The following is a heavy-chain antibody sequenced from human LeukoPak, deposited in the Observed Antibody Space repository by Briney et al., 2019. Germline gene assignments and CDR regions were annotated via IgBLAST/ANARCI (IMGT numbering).Heavy chain of an antibody. J-gene: IGHJ6*03. CDR3: ARSVVVVAATASYYYYMDV. Sequence: SETLSLTCTVSGGSISGFYWSWFRQPPGKGLEWIGFIYDTGSPNYNSSLKSRVTLSVDSSKNQFSLKVTSVTAADTAVYYCARSVVVVAATASYYYYMDVWGKGTTVTVSS. D-gene: IGHD2-15*01. CDR1: GGSISGFY. CDR2: IYDTGSP. V-gene: IGHV4-59*01.